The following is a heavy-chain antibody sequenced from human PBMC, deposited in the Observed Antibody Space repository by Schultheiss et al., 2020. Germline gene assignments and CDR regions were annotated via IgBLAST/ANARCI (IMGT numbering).Heavy chain of an antibody. CDR2: ISGSGSTI. D-gene: IGHD5-24*01. Sequence: WGSLRLSCAASGFTFSSYAMSWVRQAPGKGLEWVSAISGSGSTIYYADSVKGRFTISRDNAKNSLYLQMNSLRAEDTAVYYCATTGAGDGRPDYWGQGTLVTVSS. CDR1: GFTFSSYA. J-gene: IGHJ4*02. CDR3: ATTGAGDGRPDY. V-gene: IGHV3-23*01.